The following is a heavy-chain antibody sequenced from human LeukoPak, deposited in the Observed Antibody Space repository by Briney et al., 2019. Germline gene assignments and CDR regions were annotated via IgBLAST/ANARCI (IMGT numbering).Heavy chain of an antibody. D-gene: IGHD6-19*01. CDR3: TRRVAVAGTPKASFDY. V-gene: IGHV4-59*08. J-gene: IGHJ4*02. Sequence: SETLSLTCTVSGGSVSGYYWSWIRQPPGKGLEWMGYIYYSENTNYNPSLKSRVTISLDTSKNQFSLKLSSVTTADTAVYFCTRRVAVAGTPKASFDYWGQGILVTVSS. CDR2: IYYSENT. CDR1: GGSVSGYY.